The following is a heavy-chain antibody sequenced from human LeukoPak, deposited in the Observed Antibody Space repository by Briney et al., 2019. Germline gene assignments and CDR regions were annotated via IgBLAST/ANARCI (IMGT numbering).Heavy chain of an antibody. Sequence: AASVKVSCKVSGYTLTELSMHWVRQAPGKGLEWMGGFDPEDGETIYAQKFQGRVTMTEDTSTDTAYMELSSLSSEDTAVYYRARVTGYVIEDNFDYWGQGTLVTVSS. CDR1: GYTLTELS. V-gene: IGHV1-24*01. CDR2: FDPEDGET. J-gene: IGHJ4*02. CDR3: ARVTGYVIEDNFDY. D-gene: IGHD2-15*01.